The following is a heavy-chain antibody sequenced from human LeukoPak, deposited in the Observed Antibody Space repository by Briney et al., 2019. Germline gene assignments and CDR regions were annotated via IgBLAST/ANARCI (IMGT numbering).Heavy chain of an antibody. CDR2: INPSGGST. D-gene: IGHD6-13*01. V-gene: IGHV1-46*01. CDR3: ARGQRSEDSSSWYFDY. Sequence: ASVKVSCKASGYTFTSYYMHWVRQAPGQGLEWMGIINPSGGSTSYAQKFQGRVTMTRDTSTSTVYMEPSGLRSEDTAAYYCARGQRSEDSSSWYFDYWGQGTLVTVSS. CDR1: GYTFTSYY. J-gene: IGHJ4*02.